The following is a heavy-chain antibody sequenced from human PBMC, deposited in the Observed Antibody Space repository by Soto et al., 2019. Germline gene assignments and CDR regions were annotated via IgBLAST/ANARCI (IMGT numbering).Heavy chain of an antibody. CDR1: GFTFENYA. Sequence: EVQLVESGGGWVQPGRSLRLSCAASGFTFENYAMHWVRQGPGKGLEWVAGISWKSGSIGYADSVSGRFTISRDNAKNALYMHMNSLRPEDTALYYCAKDKVYSNYQYYFASWGQGTLVTVSS. V-gene: IGHV3-9*01. D-gene: IGHD4-4*01. J-gene: IGHJ4*02. CDR3: AKDKVYSNYQYYFAS. CDR2: ISWKSGSI.